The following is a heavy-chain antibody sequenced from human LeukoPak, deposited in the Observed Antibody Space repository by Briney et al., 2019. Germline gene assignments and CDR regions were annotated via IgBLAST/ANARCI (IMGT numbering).Heavy chain of an antibody. J-gene: IGHJ4*02. CDR3: ARSKYFRRSGYTPLAY. V-gene: IGHV5-51*01. CDR1: GYTFSAYW. CDR2: IYPGDSET. Sequence: GKSLKISCKASGYTFSAYWIGWVRQLPGKGLEWMGIIYPGDSETKYSPSFQGQVTISADKSINTAYLQWSSLKASDTAIYYCARSKYFRRSGYTPLAYWGQGTLVTVSS. D-gene: IGHD5-24*01.